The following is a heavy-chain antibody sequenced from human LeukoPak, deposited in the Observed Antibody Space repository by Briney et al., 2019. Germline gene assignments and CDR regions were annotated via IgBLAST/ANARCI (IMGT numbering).Heavy chain of an antibody. CDR1: GGSFSGYY. J-gene: IGHJ4*02. V-gene: IGHV4-34*01. Sequence: SETLSLTCAVYGGSFSGYYWSWIRQPPGKGLEWIGEINHSGSTNYNPSLKSRVTISVDTSKNQFSLKLGSVTAADTAVYYCARASFNWNSYFDYWGQGTLVTVSS. CDR3: ARASFNWNSYFDY. D-gene: IGHD1-7*01. CDR2: INHSGST.